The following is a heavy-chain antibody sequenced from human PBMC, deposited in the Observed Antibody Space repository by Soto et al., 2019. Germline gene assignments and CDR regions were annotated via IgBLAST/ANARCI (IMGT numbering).Heavy chain of an antibody. D-gene: IGHD6-19*01. CDR3: ARGLGGVSVAGTRDP. J-gene: IGHJ5*02. Sequence: LRLSCAASGFTFSSYEMNWVRQAPGKGLEWVSYISSSGSTIYYADSVKGRFTISRDNAKNSLYLQMNSLRAEDTAVYYCARGLGGVSVAGTRDPWGQGTLVTVSS. V-gene: IGHV3-48*03. CDR1: GFTFSSYE. CDR2: ISSSGSTI.